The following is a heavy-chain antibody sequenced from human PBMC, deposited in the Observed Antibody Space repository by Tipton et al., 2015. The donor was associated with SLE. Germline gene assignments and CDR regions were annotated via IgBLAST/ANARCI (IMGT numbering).Heavy chain of an antibody. D-gene: IGHD5-12*01. CDR1: GFTFSSYG. J-gene: IGHJ4*02. CDR3: AKGLAWDIVATIHDY. V-gene: IGHV3-30*18. Sequence: RSLRLSCAASGFTFSSYGMHWVRQAPGKGLEWVAVISYDGSNKYYADSVKGRFTISRDNSKNTLYLQMNSLRAEDTAVYYCAKGLAWDIVATIHDYWGQGTLVTVSS. CDR2: ISYDGSNK.